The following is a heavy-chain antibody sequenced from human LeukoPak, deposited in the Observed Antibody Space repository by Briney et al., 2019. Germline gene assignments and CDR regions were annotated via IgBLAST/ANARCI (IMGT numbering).Heavy chain of an antibody. CDR2: IIPIFGTA. V-gene: IGHV1-69*05. Sequence: ASVKVSCKASGGTFSSYAISWVRQAPGQGLEWMGGIIPIFGTASYAQKFQGRVTITTDESTSTAYMELSSLRSEDTAVYYCARDQRDYYGSGSYQGSDYWGQGTLVTVSS. J-gene: IGHJ4*02. CDR1: GGTFSSYA. D-gene: IGHD3-10*01. CDR3: ARDQRDYYGSGSYQGSDY.